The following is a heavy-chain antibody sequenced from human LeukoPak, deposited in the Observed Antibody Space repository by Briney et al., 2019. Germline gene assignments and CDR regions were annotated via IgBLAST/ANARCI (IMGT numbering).Heavy chain of an antibody. V-gene: IGHV1-69*06. CDR3: ARDRGDYKGPAYYYYYMDV. Sequence: GASVKVSCKASGGTFSSYAISWVRQAPGQGLEWMGGIIPIFGTANYAQKFQGRVTITADKSTSTAYMELSSLRSEDTAVYYCARDRGDYKGPAYYYYYMDVWGKGTTVTVSS. CDR1: GGTFSSYA. D-gene: IGHD4-17*01. J-gene: IGHJ6*03. CDR2: IIPIFGTA.